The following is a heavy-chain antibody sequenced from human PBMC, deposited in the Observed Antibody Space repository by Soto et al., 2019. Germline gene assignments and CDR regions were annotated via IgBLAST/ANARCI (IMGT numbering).Heavy chain of an antibody. Sequence: PSETLSLTCTVSGGSISSSSYYWGWIRQPPGKGLEWIGSIYYSGSTYYNPSLKSRVTISVDTSKNQFSLKLSSVTAADTAVYYCARHGAGEQWLVLEFDYWGQGTLVTVSS. CDR2: IYYSGST. CDR1: GGSISSSSYY. CDR3: ARHGAGEQWLVLEFDY. D-gene: IGHD6-19*01. V-gene: IGHV4-39*01. J-gene: IGHJ4*02.